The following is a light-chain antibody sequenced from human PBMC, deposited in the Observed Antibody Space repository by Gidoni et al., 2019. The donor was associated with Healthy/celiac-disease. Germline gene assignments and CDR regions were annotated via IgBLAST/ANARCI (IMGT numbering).Light chain of an antibody. Sequence: DIQMTQSPSTLSASVGDRVTITCRASQSISSWLAWYQQKPGKAPKLLIYKASSLESGVPSRFSGSGSGTEFTLTISSLQPDDFATYYCQQYNSYSPNTXGXGTKVDIK. CDR1: QSISSW. J-gene: IGKJ3*01. CDR2: KAS. CDR3: QQYNSYSPNT. V-gene: IGKV1-5*03.